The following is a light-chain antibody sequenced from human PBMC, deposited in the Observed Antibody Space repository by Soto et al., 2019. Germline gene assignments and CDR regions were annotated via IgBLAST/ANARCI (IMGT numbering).Light chain of an antibody. CDR2: DVS. CDR3: SSYTSSSAPYVV. Sequence: QSALTQPASVSGSPGQSISISCTGTSSDVGGYNYVSWYQHHPGKAPKLMIYDVSNRPSGVSNRFSGSKSGNTASLTISGLQAEDEADYYCSSYTSSSAPYVVFGGGTKLTVL. V-gene: IGLV2-14*03. J-gene: IGLJ2*01. CDR1: SSDVGGYNY.